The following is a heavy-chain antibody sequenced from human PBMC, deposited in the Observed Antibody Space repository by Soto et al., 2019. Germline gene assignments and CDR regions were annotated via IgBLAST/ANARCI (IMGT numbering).Heavy chain of an antibody. Sequence: SETLSLTCTVSGGSISSGGYYWSWIRQHPGKGLEWIGYIYYSGSTYYNPSLKSRVTISVDTSKNQFSLKLSSVTAADTAVYYCARAGNYDILTGYNALGYWGQGTLVTVSS. D-gene: IGHD3-9*01. CDR1: GGSISSGGYY. V-gene: IGHV4-31*03. J-gene: IGHJ4*02. CDR2: IYYSGST. CDR3: ARAGNYDILTGYNALGY.